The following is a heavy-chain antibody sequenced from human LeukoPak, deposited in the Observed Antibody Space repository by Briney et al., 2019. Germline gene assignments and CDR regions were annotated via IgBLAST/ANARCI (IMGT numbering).Heavy chain of an antibody. CDR2: IRSKAYGGTT. CDR3: TTWYGDYGAHWFDP. J-gene: IGHJ5*02. D-gene: IGHD4-17*01. Sequence: GGSLRLSCTTSGFTFGAYAMSWFRQAPGKGLEWVGFIRSKAYGGTTEYAASVKGRFTISRDDSKNTLYLQMNSLKTEDTAVYYCTTWYGDYGAHWFDPWGQGTLVTVSS. V-gene: IGHV3-49*03. CDR1: GFTFGAYA.